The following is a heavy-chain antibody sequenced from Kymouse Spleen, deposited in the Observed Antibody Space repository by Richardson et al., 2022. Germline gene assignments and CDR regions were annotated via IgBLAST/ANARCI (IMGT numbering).Heavy chain of an antibody. V-gene: IGHV4-34*01. Sequence: QVQLQQWGAGLLKPSETLSLTCAVYGGSFSGYYWSWIRQPPGKGLEWIGEINHSGSTNYNPSLKSRVTISVDTSKNQFSLKLSSVTAADTAVYYCAGYNWNYSRFDPWGQGTLVTVSS. D-gene: IGHD1-7*01. CDR2: INHSGST. CDR3: AGYNWNYSRFDP. J-gene: IGHJ5*02. CDR1: GGSFSGYY.